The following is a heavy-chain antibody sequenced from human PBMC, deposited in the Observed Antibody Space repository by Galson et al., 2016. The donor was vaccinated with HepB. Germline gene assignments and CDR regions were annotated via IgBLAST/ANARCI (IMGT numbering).Heavy chain of an antibody. CDR3: ATFKSSPA. V-gene: IGHV4-34*01. Sequence: SETLSLTCAVYGGSFSGYYWQWIRQPPGKGLEWIAEINHSGDSSYNPSLESRVTISVDSSKAQIFLKLRSVTAADTAVYYCATFKSSPAWGQGTLVTVSS. J-gene: IGHJ5*02. CDR1: GGSFSGYY. CDR2: INHSGDS.